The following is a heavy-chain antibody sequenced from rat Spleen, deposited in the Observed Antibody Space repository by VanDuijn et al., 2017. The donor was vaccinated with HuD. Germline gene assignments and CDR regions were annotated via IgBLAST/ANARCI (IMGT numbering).Heavy chain of an antibody. CDR1: GFTFSDYN. Sequence: EVQLVESGGGLVQPGRSLKLSCAASGFTFSDYNMAWVRQAPKKGLEWVATISYDGRSTYYRDSVKGRFTISRENAKSTLYLQMDSLRSEDTATYYCARPKLGPLYYWGQGVMVTVSS. J-gene: IGHJ2*01. D-gene: IGHD5-1*01. V-gene: IGHV5-7*01. CDR2: ISYDGRST. CDR3: ARPKLGPLYY.